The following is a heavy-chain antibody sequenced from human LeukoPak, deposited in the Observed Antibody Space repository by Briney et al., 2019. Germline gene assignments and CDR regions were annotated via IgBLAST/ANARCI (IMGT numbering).Heavy chain of an antibody. Sequence: GGSLRLSCAASGFTFSSYAMSWVRQAPGKGLEWVPAISGSGGSTYYADSVKGRFTISRDNSKNTLYLQMNSLRAEDTAVYYCASPYYYDSSGYGYFDYWGQGTLVTVSS. J-gene: IGHJ4*02. D-gene: IGHD3-22*01. CDR3: ASPYYYDSSGYGYFDY. CDR2: ISGSGGST. V-gene: IGHV3-23*01. CDR1: GFTFSSYA.